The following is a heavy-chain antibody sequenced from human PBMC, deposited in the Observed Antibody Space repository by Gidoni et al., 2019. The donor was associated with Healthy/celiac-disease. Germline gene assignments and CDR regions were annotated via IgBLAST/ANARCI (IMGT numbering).Heavy chain of an antibody. CDR2: FDPEDGET. J-gene: IGHJ4*02. Sequence: GGFDPEDGETIYAQKFQGRVTMTEDTSTDTAYMELSSLRSEDTAVYYCATDVRVGATRGSFDYWGQGTLVTVSS. V-gene: IGHV1-24*01. D-gene: IGHD1-26*01. CDR3: ATDVRVGATRGSFDY.